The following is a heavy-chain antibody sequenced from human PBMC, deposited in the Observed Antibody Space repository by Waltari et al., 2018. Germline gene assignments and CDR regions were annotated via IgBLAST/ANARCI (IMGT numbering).Heavy chain of an antibody. V-gene: IGHV1-2*02. CDR2: IKPDSGVT. J-gene: IGHJ4*02. CDR3: VRDFDWGPDY. D-gene: IGHD3-9*01. Sequence: QVQLVQSGAEVMKPGASVKVYCKTSGSSFSDHYLHWVRQAPGQGLDWMGWIKPDSGVTYYAQEFQGRVTLTGDMSISTVYMDFSSLTSDDTAIYYCVRDFDWGPDYWGQGTLVTVSS. CDR1: GSSFSDHY.